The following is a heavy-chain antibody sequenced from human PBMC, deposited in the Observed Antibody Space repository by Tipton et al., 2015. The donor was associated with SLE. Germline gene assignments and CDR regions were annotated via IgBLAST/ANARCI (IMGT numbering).Heavy chain of an antibody. CDR3: AKARSSGWYEETFDY. CDR2: IHSDGSET. Sequence: GSLRLSCAASGFTFSDSWMHWVRQAPGKGLVWVAHIHSDGSETSYADSVKGRFTISRDNSKNTVYLQMNSLRAEDTALYYCAKARSSGWYEETFDYWGQGSLVTVSS. D-gene: IGHD6-19*01. J-gene: IGHJ4*02. V-gene: IGHV3-74*01. CDR1: GFTFSDSW.